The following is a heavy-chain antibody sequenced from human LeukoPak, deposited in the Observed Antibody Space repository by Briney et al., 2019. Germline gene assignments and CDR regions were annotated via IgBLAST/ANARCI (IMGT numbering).Heavy chain of an antibody. J-gene: IGHJ4*02. D-gene: IGHD6-6*01. CDR3: AREHSSSSGKVFDY. V-gene: IGHV1-2*02. Sequence: ASVKVSCKASGGTFSSYAISWVRQAPGQGLEWMGRINPNSGGTNYAQKFQGRVTMTRDTSISTAYMELSRLRSDDTAVYYCAREHSSSSGKVFDYWGQGTLVTVSS. CDR2: INPNSGGT. CDR1: GGTFSSYA.